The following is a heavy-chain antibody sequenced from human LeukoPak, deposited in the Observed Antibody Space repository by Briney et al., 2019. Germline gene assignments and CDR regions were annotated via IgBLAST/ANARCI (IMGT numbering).Heavy chain of an antibody. D-gene: IGHD1-26*01. CDR2: ISSSSSYI. Sequence: GGSLRLSCAASGFTFSSYSMNWVRQAPGKGLEWVSSISSSSSYIYYADSVKGRFTISRDNAKNSLYLQMNSLRAEDTAVYYCARDLDSGSYYQDYWGQGTLVTVSS. CDR1: GFTFSSYS. CDR3: ARDLDSGSYYQDY. V-gene: IGHV3-21*01. J-gene: IGHJ4*02.